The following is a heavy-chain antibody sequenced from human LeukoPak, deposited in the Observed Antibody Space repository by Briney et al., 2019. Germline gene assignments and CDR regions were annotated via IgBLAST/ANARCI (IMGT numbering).Heavy chain of an antibody. Sequence: GGSLGLSCAASGFTFSSYAMSWVRQAPGKGLEWVSAISGSGGSTYYADSVKGRFTISRDNSKNTLYLQMNSLRAEDTAVYYCAKGGRQWLFHDAFDIWGQGTMVTVSS. V-gene: IGHV3-23*01. D-gene: IGHD6-19*01. J-gene: IGHJ3*02. CDR1: GFTFSSYA. CDR2: ISGSGGST. CDR3: AKGGRQWLFHDAFDI.